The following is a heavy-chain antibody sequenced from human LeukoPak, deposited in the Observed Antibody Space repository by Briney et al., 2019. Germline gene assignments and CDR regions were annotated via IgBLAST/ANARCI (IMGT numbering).Heavy chain of an antibody. V-gene: IGHV1-46*01. J-gene: IGHJ4*02. CDR3: ARERLRFLEWLLEPFDY. D-gene: IGHD3-3*01. CDR1: GYTFTSYY. CDR2: INPSGGST. Sequence: ASVKVSCKASGYTFTSYYMHWVRQAPGQGLEWMGIINPSGGSTSYAQEFQGRVTMTRDTSTSTVYMELSSLRSEDTAVYYCARERLRFLEWLLEPFDYWGQGTLVTVSS.